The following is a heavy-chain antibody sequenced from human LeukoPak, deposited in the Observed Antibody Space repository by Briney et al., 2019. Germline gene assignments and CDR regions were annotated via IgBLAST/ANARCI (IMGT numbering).Heavy chain of an antibody. D-gene: IGHD3-22*01. V-gene: IGHV4-39*07. Sequence: PSETLSLTCTVSGGSFSSSSYYWGWIRQPPGRGLEWIGSIYYRGSNYHNSSLKGRVTMSIDTSKNQFSLRLSSVTAADTAVYYCARSILRYYYNASGYYPYYFDYWGQGVLVTVSS. CDR3: ARSILRYYYNASGYYPYYFDY. J-gene: IGHJ4*02. CDR1: GGSFSSSSYY. CDR2: IYYRGSN.